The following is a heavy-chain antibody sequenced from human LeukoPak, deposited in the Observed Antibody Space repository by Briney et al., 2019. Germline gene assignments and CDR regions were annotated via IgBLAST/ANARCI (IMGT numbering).Heavy chain of an antibody. CDR1: GGSLSSYY. CDR3: ARGGCDILTGSGFFDY. CDR2: IYYSGST. D-gene: IGHD3-9*01. V-gene: IGHV4-59*01. J-gene: IGHJ4*02. Sequence: PSETLSLTCTVSGGSLSSYYWSWIRQPPGKGREWIGYIYYSGSTNYNPSLKSRVTISVDTSKNQFSLKLSSVTAADTAVYYCARGGCDILTGSGFFDYWGQGTLVTVSS.